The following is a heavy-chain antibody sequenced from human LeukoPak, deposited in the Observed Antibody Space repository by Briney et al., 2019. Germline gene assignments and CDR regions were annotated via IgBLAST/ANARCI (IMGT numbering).Heavy chain of an antibody. CDR3: ARGGIAARPGYNWFDP. J-gene: IGHJ5*02. Sequence: SCKASGYTFTGYYMHWVRQAPGKGLEWVAVIWYDGSNKYYADSVKGRFTISRDNSKNTLYLQMNSLRAEDTAVYYCARGGIAARPGYNWFDPWGQGTLVTVSS. CDR1: GYTFTGYY. D-gene: IGHD6-6*01. CDR2: IWYDGSNK. V-gene: IGHV3-33*01.